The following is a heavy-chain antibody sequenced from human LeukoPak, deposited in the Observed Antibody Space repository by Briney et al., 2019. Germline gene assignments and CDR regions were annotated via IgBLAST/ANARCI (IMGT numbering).Heavy chain of an antibody. CDR3: ARQGDSGRSYDY. V-gene: IGHV4-59*08. CDR2: IYYSGST. Sequence: KPSETLSLTCTVSGGSISSYYWSWIRQPPGKGLKWIGHIYYSGSTNYNPSLKSRVTISLDTSKNQFSLNLRSVTAADTAVYFCARQGDSGRSYDYWGQGTLVTVSS. CDR1: GGSISSYY. D-gene: IGHD3-22*01. J-gene: IGHJ4*02.